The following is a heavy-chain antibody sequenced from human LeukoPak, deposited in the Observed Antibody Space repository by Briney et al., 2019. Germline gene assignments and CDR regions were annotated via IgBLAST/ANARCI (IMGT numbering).Heavy chain of an antibody. CDR2: ISSSSSYI. CDR3: ARGSYDFWS. J-gene: IGHJ4*02. V-gene: IGHV3-21*01. CDR1: GFTVSSNY. D-gene: IGHD3-3*01. Sequence: GGSLRLSCAASGFTVSSNYMNWVRQAPGKGLEWVSSISSSSSYIYYADSVKGRFTISRDNAKNSLYLQMNSLRAEDTAVYYCARGSYDFWSWGQGTLVTVSS.